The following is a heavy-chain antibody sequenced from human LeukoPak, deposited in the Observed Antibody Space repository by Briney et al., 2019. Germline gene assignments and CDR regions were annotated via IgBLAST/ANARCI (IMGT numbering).Heavy chain of an antibody. V-gene: IGHV3-23*01. J-gene: IGHJ4*02. Sequence: GGSLRLSCAASGFTFRLYGMNWVRQAPGKGREWVSAISGGGETTTYTDSVKGRFTISRDNSKNTVYLQMNSLSAEDTAVYYCAKARAGGYNYGPFDYWGQGTLVTVSS. CDR2: ISGGGETT. CDR3: AKARAGGYNYGPFDY. CDR1: GFTFRLYG. D-gene: IGHD5-18*01.